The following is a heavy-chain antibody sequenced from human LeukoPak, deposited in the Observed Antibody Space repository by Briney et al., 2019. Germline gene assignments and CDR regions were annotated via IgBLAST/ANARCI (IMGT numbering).Heavy chain of an antibody. D-gene: IGHD6-25*01. V-gene: IGHV7-4-1*02. CDR3: ARDAAPYTNFQFDY. CDR2: INTNTGNP. Sequence: GASVKVSCKASGYTFTSYAMNWVRQAPGQGLEWMGWINTNTGNPTYAQGFTGRFVFSLDTSVSTAYLQISSLKAEDTAVYYCARDAAPYTNFQFDYWGQGTLVTVSS. J-gene: IGHJ4*02. CDR1: GYTFTSYA.